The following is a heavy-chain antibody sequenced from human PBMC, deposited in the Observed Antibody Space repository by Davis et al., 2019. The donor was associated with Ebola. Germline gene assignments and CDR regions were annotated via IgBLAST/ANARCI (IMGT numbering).Heavy chain of an antibody. Sequence: MPGGSLRLSCAVYGGSFSGYYWSWIRQPPGKGLEWIGEINHSGSTNYNPSLKSRVTISVDTSKNQFSLKLSSVTAADTAVYYCARSRGGRLDYWGQGTLVTVSS. CDR3: ARSRGGRLDY. CDR1: GGSFSGYY. CDR2: INHSGST. J-gene: IGHJ4*02. D-gene: IGHD2-15*01. V-gene: IGHV4-34*01.